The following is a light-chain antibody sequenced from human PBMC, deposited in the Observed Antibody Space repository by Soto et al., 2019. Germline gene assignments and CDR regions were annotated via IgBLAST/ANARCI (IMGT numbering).Light chain of an antibody. CDR2: DAS. CDR1: QSINTY. J-gene: IGKJ5*01. CDR3: QQRRSWQVT. V-gene: IGKV3D-11*02. Sequence: ETVLTKSPATLSLSPGEGATLSCRASQSINTYLAWYQQKPGQAPRLLIYDASKRATGIPARFSGSGSGTNFTLTISSLEPEDFAVYYCQQRRSWQVTFGQGTRLEIK.